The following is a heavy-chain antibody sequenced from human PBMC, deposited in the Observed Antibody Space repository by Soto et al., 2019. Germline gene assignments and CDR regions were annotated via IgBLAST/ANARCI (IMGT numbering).Heavy chain of an antibody. CDR1: GFTFSSYA. V-gene: IGHV3-23*01. CDR2: ISGSGGST. Sequence: GGSLRLSCAASGFTFSSYAMSWVRQAPGKGLEWVSAISGSGGSTYYADSVKGRFTISRDNSKNTLYLPMNSVRAEDTAVYSCAKVVIQYRSSWAYYYYYMDVWGKGTTVTVSS. J-gene: IGHJ6*03. CDR3: AKVVIQYRSSWAYYYYYMDV. D-gene: IGHD6-13*01.